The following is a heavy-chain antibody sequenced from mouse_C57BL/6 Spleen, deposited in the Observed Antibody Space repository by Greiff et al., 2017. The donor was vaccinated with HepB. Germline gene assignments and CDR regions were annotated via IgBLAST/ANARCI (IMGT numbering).Heavy chain of an antibody. Sequence: QVQLQQPGAELVRPGTSVKLSCKASGYTFTSYWMHWVKQRPGQGLEWIGVIDPSDSYTNYNQKFKGKATFTVDTSSSTAYMQLSSLTSEDSAVYYCARESGYWGQGTTLTVSS. CDR2: IDPSDSYT. CDR3: ARESGY. V-gene: IGHV1-59*01. J-gene: IGHJ2*01. CDR1: GYTFTSYW.